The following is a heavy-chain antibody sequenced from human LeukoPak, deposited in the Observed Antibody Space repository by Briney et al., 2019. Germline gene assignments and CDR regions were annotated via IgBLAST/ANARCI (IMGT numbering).Heavy chain of an antibody. V-gene: IGHV3-64*01. J-gene: IGHJ4*02. Sequence: GGSLRLSCAASGFTFSSYAMHWVRQAPGKGLEYVSAISSNGGSTYYANSVKGRFTISRDNSKNTLYLQMNSLRAEDTAVYYCARGLSYCGGDCLVIWGQGTLVTVSS. CDR3: ARGLSYCGGDCLVI. CDR2: ISSNGGST. D-gene: IGHD2-21*02. CDR1: GFTFSSYA.